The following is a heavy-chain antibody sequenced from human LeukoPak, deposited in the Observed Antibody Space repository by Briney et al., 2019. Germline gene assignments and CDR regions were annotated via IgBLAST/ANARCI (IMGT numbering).Heavy chain of an antibody. V-gene: IGHV3-11*06. J-gene: IGHJ3*02. CDR3: ARDSTYGDYVPLRAFDI. D-gene: IGHD4-17*01. Sequence: GGSLRLSCAASGFTFSDYYMSWIRQAPGKGLEWVSYISSSSSYTNYADSVKGRFTISRDNAKNSLYLQMNSLRAEDTAVYYCARDSTYGDYVPLRAFDIWGQGTMVTVSS. CDR2: ISSSSSYT. CDR1: GFTFSDYY.